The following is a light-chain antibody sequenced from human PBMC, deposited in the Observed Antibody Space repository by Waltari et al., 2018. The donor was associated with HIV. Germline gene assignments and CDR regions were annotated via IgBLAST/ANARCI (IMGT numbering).Light chain of an antibody. V-gene: IGLV1-40*01. CDR1: TSNIGADYD. CDR3: QSYDITLSASVV. CDR2: GNK. Sequence: QSVLTQPPSVSGAPGQRVTISCTGSTSNIGADYDVHWYQQIPGTAPKLLISGNKNRPSGVPDQFSASKSGTSASLTITGLQAEDEADYFCQSYDITLSASVVFGGGTKLTVL. J-gene: IGLJ2*01.